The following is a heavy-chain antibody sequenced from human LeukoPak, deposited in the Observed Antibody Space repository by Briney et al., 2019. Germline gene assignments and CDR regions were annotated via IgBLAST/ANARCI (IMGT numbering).Heavy chain of an antibody. CDR2: INPSGGST. D-gene: IGHD6-13*01. J-gene: IGHJ6*02. CDR3: ARRSGSSWFLNYYGMDV. CDR1: GYTFTSYY. V-gene: IGHV1-46*01. Sequence: GASVKVSCKASGYTFTSYYMHWVRQAPGQGLEWMGIINPSGGSTNYAQKFQGRVTITADKSTSTAYMELSSLRSEDTAVYYCARRSGSSWFLNYYGMDVWGQGTTVTVSS.